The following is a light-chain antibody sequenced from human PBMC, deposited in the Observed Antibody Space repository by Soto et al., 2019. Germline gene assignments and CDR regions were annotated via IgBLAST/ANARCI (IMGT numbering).Light chain of an antibody. CDR2: YVS. V-gene: IGLV2-14*03. CDR1: SSDVGGYNY. J-gene: IGLJ1*01. Sequence: QSALTQPASVSGSPGQSITISCTGTSSDVGGYNYVSWYQQHPGKAPKLMIYYVSHRPSGVSNRFSGSKSGNTASLTISGLQAEDEADYYCSSYTRIHSYVFGTGTKVPVL. CDR3: SSYTRIHSYV.